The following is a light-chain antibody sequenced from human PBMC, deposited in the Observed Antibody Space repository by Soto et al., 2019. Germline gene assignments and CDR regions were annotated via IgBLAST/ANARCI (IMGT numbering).Light chain of an antibody. J-gene: IGKJ4*01. CDR1: QDISND. CDR3: QQYSRYPLT. Sequence: DIQMTQSPSSLSASVGDRVTITCRASQDISNDLVWIQHKPGTAPKSLIYAASSLHSGVPSKFSGSGSGTDFTLTVSSLQPEDFATYYCQQYSRYPLTFGGGTKVEIK. CDR2: AAS. V-gene: IGKV1-16*02.